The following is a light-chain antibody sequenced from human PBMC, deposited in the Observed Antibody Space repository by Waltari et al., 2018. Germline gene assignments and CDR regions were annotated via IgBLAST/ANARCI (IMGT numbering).Light chain of an antibody. CDR3: SSYAGNNNYI. CDR1: SSDVGGYDY. CDR2: DVS. Sequence: QSVLTQPPSASGSPGQSVSIPCTATSSDVGGYDYVSWYQQHPGKAPKLMIYDVSKRPSGVPYRFSGSKSGNTASLTVSGLQADDEADYYCSSYAGNNNYIFGSGTKVTVL. V-gene: IGLV2-8*01. J-gene: IGLJ1*01.